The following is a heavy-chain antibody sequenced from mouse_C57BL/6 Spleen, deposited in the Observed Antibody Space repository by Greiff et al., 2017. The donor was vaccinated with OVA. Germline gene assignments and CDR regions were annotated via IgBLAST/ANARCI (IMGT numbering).Heavy chain of an antibody. CDR1: GYTFTDYN. J-gene: IGHJ1*03. D-gene: IGHD2-3*01. CDR3: ARLAGLLRYFDV. Sequence: VQLQQSGPELVKPGASVKIPCKASGYTFTDYNMDWVKQSHGKSLEWIGDINPNNGGTIYNQKFKGKATLTVDKSSSTAYMELRSLTSEDTAVYYCARLAGLLRYFDVWGTGTTVTVSS. V-gene: IGHV1-18*01. CDR2: INPNNGGT.